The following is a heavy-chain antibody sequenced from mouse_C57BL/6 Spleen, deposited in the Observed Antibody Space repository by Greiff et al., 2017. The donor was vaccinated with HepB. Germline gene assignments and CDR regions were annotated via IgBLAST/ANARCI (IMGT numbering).Heavy chain of an antibody. V-gene: IGHV10-1*01. Sequence: EVQLVESGGGLVQPKGSLKLSCAASGFSFNTYAMNWVRQAPGKGLEWVARIRSKSNNYATYYADSVKDRFTISRDDSESMLYLQMNNLKTEDTAMYYCVRQDYDYDRAWFAYWGQGTLVTVSA. CDR3: VRQDYDYDRAWFAY. CDR1: GFSFNTYA. CDR2: IRSKSNNYAT. J-gene: IGHJ3*01. D-gene: IGHD2-4*01.